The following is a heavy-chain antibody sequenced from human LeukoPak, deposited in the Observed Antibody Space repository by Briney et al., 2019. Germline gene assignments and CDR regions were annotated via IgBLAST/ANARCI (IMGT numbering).Heavy chain of an antibody. J-gene: IGHJ4*02. CDR3: AREQDNSGWPFDY. CDR2: IKQDGSEK. V-gene: IGHV3-7*01. D-gene: IGHD6-19*01. Sequence: GGSLRLSCAASGFTFSSYWMSWVRQAPGKGLEWVANIKQDGSEKYYVDSVKGRFTLSRDNAKNSLYLQMNSLRAEDTAVYYCAREQDNSGWPFDYWGQGTLVTVSS. CDR1: GFTFSSYW.